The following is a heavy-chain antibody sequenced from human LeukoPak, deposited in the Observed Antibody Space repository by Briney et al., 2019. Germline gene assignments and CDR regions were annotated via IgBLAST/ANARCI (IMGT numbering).Heavy chain of an antibody. CDR2: IYTSRST. J-gene: IGHJ4*02. Sequence: SETLSLTCTVSGGSISSYYWSWIRQPAGKGLEWIGRIYTSRSTNYNPSLKSRVTMSVDTSKDQFSLKLSSVTAADTAVYYCARDPGIYSSSWFDYWGQGTLVTVSS. V-gene: IGHV4-4*07. CDR3: ARDPGIYSSSWFDY. CDR1: GGSISSYY. D-gene: IGHD6-13*01.